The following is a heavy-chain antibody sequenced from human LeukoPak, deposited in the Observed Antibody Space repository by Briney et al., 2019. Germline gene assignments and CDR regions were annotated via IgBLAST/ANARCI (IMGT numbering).Heavy chain of an antibody. CDR2: IDPSGGST. CDR1: GYTFTSYY. V-gene: IGHV1-46*01. D-gene: IGHD6-19*01. J-gene: IGHJ4*02. Sequence: ASVKVSCKASGYTFTSYYMHWVRQAPGQGLERMGIIDPSGGSTSYAQKFQGRGTMTRDTSTSTVYMELSSLRSEDTAVYYCARAGVAVDYWGQGTLVTVSS. CDR3: ARAGVAVDY.